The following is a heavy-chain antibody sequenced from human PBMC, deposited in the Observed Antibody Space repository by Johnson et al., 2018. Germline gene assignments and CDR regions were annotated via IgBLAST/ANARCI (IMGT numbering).Heavy chain of an antibody. V-gene: IGHV3-30*18. J-gene: IGHJ3*02. CDR2: ISYDGRNQ. CDR3: AKTTGMTQLGDAFDI. CDR1: GFTFSSYG. D-gene: IGHD6-13*01. Sequence: VQLLESGGGVVQPGRSLRLSCAASGFTFSSYGMHWVRQAPGKGLEWVAVISYDGRNQYYADSVKGRFTISRDNSKNSLYLQMNSLGAEDTVVYYCAKTTGMTQLGDAFDIWGQGTMVTVSS.